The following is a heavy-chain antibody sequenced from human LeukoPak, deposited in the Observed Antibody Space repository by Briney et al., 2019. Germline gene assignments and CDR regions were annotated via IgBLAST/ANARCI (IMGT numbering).Heavy chain of an antibody. CDR3: ARLYGNYQNYFDY. Sequence: PSETLSLTCTVSGGSISSSNYYWGWIRQPPGKGLEWIGTIYYSGSTYYNPSLKSRVTISVDTSKNQFSLKLRSVTAADTAVYFCARLYGNYQNYFDYWGQGTLVTVSS. CDR2: IYYSGST. V-gene: IGHV4-39*07. J-gene: IGHJ4*02. D-gene: IGHD1-7*01. CDR1: GGSISSSNYY.